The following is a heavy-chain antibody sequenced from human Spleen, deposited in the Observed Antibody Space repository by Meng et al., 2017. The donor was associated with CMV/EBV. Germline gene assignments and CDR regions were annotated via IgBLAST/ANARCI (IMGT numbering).Heavy chain of an antibody. J-gene: IGHJ4*02. CDR2: VSSSGSTI. Sequence: LSCAASVLIFSAYYLSWIRQHPGKGLEWVSFVSSSGSTIYYADSVKGRFTISRDNAKNLLYLQMNSLRAEDTAVYYCARRRYQDYWGQGTLVTVSS. CDR3: ARRRYQDY. D-gene: IGHD1-14*01. V-gene: IGHV3-11*04. CDR1: VLIFSAYY.